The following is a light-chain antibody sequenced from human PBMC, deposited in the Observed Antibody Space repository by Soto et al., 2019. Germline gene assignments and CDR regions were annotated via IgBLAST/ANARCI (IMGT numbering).Light chain of an antibody. CDR2: DVS. CDR3: SSYPSSSTLVV. CDR1: SSDVGDNY. J-gene: IGLJ2*01. V-gene: IGLV2-14*01. Sequence: QSALTQPASVSGSPGQSITISWTGTSSDVGDNYVSWYQQHPGKAPKLMIYDVSSRPSGVSNRFSASKSGNTASLTISGLQAEDESDYYCSSYPSSSTLVVFGGGTKLTVL.